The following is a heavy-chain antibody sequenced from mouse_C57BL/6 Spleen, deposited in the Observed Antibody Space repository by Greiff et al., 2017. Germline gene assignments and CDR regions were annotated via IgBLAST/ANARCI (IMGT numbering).Heavy chain of an antibody. CDR2: IWGDGST. Sequence: VQRVESGPGLVAPSQSLSITCTVSGFSLTSSGVSWVRQPPGKGLEWLGVIWGDGSTNYHSALISRLSISKDNTKSQVFLKLNSRQTDDTATYYCAKRANWYWYFDVWGTGTTVTVSS. CDR3: AKRANWYWYFDV. V-gene: IGHV2-3*01. D-gene: IGHD4-1*01. CDR1: GFSLTSSG. J-gene: IGHJ1*03.